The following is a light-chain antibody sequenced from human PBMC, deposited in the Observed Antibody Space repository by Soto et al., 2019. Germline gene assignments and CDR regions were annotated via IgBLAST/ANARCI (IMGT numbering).Light chain of an antibody. CDR2: NND. CDR1: NSNIGSNA. Sequence: QSVLTQPPSVSGTPGQRVTMSCSGSNSNIGSNAVSWYQQFPGTAPKLLMYNNDQRPSGVPDRFSASKSVTSASLAISGLQSEDEADYYCASWDDSLDGRLFGGGTKLTVL. CDR3: ASWDDSLDGRL. J-gene: IGLJ3*02. V-gene: IGLV1-44*01.